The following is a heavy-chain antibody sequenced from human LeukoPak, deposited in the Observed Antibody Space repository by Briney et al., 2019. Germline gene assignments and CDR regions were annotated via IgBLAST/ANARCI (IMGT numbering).Heavy chain of an antibody. D-gene: IGHD1-26*01. J-gene: IGHJ4*02. CDR1: GFTFSSYW. Sequence: PGGSLRLSCAASGFTFSSYWMHWVRQAPGKGLVWVSRMHSDGSSTSYADSVKGRFTISRDNAKNTLYLQMNSPRAEDTAVYYCARVNVVVGATGYFDFWGQGTLVTVSS. CDR2: MHSDGSST. V-gene: IGHV3-74*01. CDR3: ARVNVVVGATGYFDF.